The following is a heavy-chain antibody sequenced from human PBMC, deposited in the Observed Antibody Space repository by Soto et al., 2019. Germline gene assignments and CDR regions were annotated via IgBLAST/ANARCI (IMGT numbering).Heavy chain of an antibody. CDR2: ISSSSSTI. CDR1: GFTFSSYS. V-gene: IGHV3-48*01. CDR3: ARNYYGSGSYAPWFDP. D-gene: IGHD3-10*01. Sequence: PGGSLILSCAASGFTFSSYSMNWVRQAPGKGLEWVSYISSSSSTIYYADSVKGRFTISRDSSKNTVYLQMDRLRAEDTAVYYCARNYYGSGSYAPWFDPWGQGTLVTVSS. J-gene: IGHJ5*02.